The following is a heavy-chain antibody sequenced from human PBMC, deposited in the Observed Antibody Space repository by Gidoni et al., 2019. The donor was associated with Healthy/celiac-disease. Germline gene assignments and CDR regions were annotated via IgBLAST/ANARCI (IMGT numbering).Heavy chain of an antibody. D-gene: IGHD2-15*01. J-gene: IGHJ4*02. CDR1: RFPFSSYG. V-gene: IGHV3-33*01. Sequence: QVQLVESGGGVVQPGRSLRLSCAASRFPFSSYGMHWVRQAPGKGLAWVAVIWYDGSNKYYADSVKGRFTISRDNSKNTLYLQMNSLRAEDTAVYYCARDAPDIVVVVAATSFGFDYWGQGTLVTVSS. CDR2: IWYDGSNK. CDR3: ARDAPDIVVVVAATSFGFDY.